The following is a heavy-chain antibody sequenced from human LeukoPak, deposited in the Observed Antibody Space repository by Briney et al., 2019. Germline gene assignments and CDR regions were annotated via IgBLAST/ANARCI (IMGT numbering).Heavy chain of an antibody. D-gene: IGHD4-17*01. V-gene: IGHV3-33*01. CDR2: IWFDGSNT. Sequence: AGKSLRLSCAASGFTFSSYGMHWVRQASGKGLEWVAAIWFDGSNTYYADSVKGRFTISRDTSKNTLYLQMNSLRAEDTAIYYCARSTVTTHGYFDYWGQGTLVTVSS. CDR1: GFTFSSYG. CDR3: ARSTVTTHGYFDY. J-gene: IGHJ4*02.